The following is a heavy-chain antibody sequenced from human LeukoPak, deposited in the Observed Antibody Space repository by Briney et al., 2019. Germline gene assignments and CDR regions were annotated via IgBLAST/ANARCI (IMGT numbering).Heavy chain of an antibody. D-gene: IGHD6-6*01. Sequence: GGSLRLSCAASGFTFSNYWMSWVRQAPGEGLEWVANVKQDGSTKYYMDSVKGRFTISRDNAKNSLYLQVNSLRAEDTAVYYCARIGYSSSSFDYWGQGTLVIVSS. CDR3: ARIGYSSSSFDY. CDR1: GFTFSNYW. V-gene: IGHV3-7*03. CDR2: VKQDGSTK. J-gene: IGHJ4*02.